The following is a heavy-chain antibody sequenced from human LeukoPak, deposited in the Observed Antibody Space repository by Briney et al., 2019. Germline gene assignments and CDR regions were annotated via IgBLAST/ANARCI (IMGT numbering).Heavy chain of an antibody. CDR1: GFTFSTFA. CDR2: ITATGGST. J-gene: IGHJ4*02. V-gene: IGHV3-23*01. CDR3: ARDGVFDY. Sequence: PGGSLRLSCAGSGFTFSTFAMSWVRQAPGKGLEWVSAITATGGSTYYADSVKGRFTISRDNSKNTLYLQMNSLRAEDTAVYYCARDGVFDYWGQGTLVTVSS. D-gene: IGHD3-16*01.